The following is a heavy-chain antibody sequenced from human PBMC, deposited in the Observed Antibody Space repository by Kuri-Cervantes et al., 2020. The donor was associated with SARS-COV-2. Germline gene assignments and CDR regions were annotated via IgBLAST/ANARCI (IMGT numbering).Heavy chain of an antibody. CDR3: AKKFESSGIAAAGTEMYFDY. D-gene: IGHD6-13*01. CDR1: GFTFSSYA. Sequence: GGSLRLSCAASGFTFSSYAMSWVRQAPGKGLEWVSAISGSGGSTYYADSVKGRFAIFRDNSKNTLYPQMNSLRAEDTAVYYCAKKFESSGIAAAGTEMYFDYWGQGTLVTVSS. V-gene: IGHV3-23*01. J-gene: IGHJ4*02. CDR2: ISGSGGST.